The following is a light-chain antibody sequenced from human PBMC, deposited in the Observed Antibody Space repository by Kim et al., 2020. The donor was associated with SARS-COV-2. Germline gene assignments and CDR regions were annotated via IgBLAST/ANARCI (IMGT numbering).Light chain of an antibody. V-gene: IGLV2-11*03. Sequence: SVIISCSGISHHIYSTYYVSWYQQHPRRAPNVIIYDVNKRPSVVPDRFSRSRSDNTASLTISERQAEDEADYYCCSFGSPYIFRMFGGGTQLTVL. J-gene: IGLJ3*02. CDR2: DVN. CDR1: SHHIYSTYY. CDR3: CSFGSPYIFRM.